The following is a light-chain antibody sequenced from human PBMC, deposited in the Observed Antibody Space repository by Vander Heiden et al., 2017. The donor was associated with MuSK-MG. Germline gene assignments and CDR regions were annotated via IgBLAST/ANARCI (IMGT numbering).Light chain of an antibody. V-gene: IGKV1-39*01. Sequence: DIQMAQSPSSLSASVGDRVTITCRASQTISIYLNWYQHKPGQAPKLLIYATSNLQSGVPSRFSGSGSGTDFTLTISTLQPEDFATYYCQQSYNAAYTFGQGTKMEIK. CDR3: QQSYNAAYT. J-gene: IGKJ2*01. CDR1: QTISIY. CDR2: ATS.